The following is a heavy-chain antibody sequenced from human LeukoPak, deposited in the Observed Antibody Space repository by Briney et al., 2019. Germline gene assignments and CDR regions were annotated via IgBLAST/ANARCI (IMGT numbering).Heavy chain of an antibody. CDR2: IYNSGST. V-gene: IGHV4-30-4*08. J-gene: IGHJ6*02. CDR1: SDSFSSIYY. Sequence: KPSEILSLTCTVSSDSFSSIYYWGWLRQPPGKGLEWIGLIYNSGSTYYNPSLKSRVTISVDTSNNHFSLKLTSVTAADTAVYYCARQSFGMGVWGQGTTVTVSS. CDR3: ARQSFGMGV.